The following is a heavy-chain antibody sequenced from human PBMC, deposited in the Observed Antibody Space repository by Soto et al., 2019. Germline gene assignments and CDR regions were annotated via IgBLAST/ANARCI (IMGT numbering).Heavy chain of an antibody. Sequence: GGSLRLSCAASGFTFSSYSMNWVRQAPGKGLEWVSSISSSSSYIYYADSAKGRFTISRDNAKNSLYLQMNSLRAEDTAVYYCALITMVRGVDSRFDPWGQGTLVTVSS. CDR2: ISSSSSYI. J-gene: IGHJ5*02. D-gene: IGHD3-10*01. CDR1: GFTFSSYS. CDR3: ALITMVRGVDSRFDP. V-gene: IGHV3-21*01.